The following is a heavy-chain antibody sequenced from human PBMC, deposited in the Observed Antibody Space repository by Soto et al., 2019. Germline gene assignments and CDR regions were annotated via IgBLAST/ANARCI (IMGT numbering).Heavy chain of an antibody. J-gene: IGHJ6*03. CDR1: GFTFSSYA. V-gene: IGHV3-23*01. D-gene: IGHD4-17*01. CDR3: AKGVSVTTPGDYYYYYMDV. CDR2: ISGSGGST. Sequence: GGSLRLSCAASGFTFSSYAMSWVRQAPGKGLEWVSAISGSGGSTYYADSVKGRFTISRDNSKNTLYLQMNSLRAEDTAVYYCAKGVSVTTPGDYYYYYMDVWGKGTTVTVSS.